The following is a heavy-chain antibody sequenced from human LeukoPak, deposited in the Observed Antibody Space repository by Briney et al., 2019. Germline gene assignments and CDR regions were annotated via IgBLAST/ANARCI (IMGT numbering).Heavy chain of an antibody. CDR2: INPNSGGT. V-gene: IGHV1-2*02. CDR1: GYTFTGYY. Sequence: ASVKASCKASGYTFTGYYMHWVRQAPGQGLEWMGWINPNSGGTNYAQKFQGRVTMTRDTSISTAYMELSRLRSDDTAVYYCARTRELNSLFDYWGQGTLVTVSS. CDR3: ARTRELNSLFDY. D-gene: IGHD1-26*01. J-gene: IGHJ4*02.